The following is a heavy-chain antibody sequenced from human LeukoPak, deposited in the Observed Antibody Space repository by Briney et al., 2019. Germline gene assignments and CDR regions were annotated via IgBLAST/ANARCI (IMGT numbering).Heavy chain of an antibody. J-gene: IGHJ4*02. CDR2: IYTSGST. V-gene: IGHV4-4*07. D-gene: IGHD5-24*01. CDR1: GGSISSYY. Sequence: SETLSLTCTVSGGSISSYYWSWIRQPAGKGLEWIGHIYTSGSTNYNPSLKSRVTMSVDTSKNQFSLKLSSVTAADTAVYYCARGDGYNSLYYFDYWGQGTLVTVSS. CDR3: ARGDGYNSLYYFDY.